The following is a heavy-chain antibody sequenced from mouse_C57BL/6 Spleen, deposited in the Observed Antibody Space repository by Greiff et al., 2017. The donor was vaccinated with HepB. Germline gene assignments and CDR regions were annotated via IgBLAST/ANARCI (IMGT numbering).Heavy chain of an antibody. V-gene: IGHV14-4*01. CDR2: IDPENGDT. CDR1: GFNIKDDY. J-gene: IGHJ2*01. D-gene: IGHD2-13*01. CDR3: TRRTRLDY. Sequence: EVQLQQSGAELVRPGASVKLSCTASGFNIKDDYMHWVKQRPEQGLERIGWIDPENGDTESAPKFQGKATITADTSSNTAYLQLSSLTSEATAVYYCTRRTRLDYWGQGTTLTVAS.